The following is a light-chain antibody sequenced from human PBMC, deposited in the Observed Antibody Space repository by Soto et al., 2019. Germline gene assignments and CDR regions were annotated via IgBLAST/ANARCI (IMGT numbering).Light chain of an antibody. Sequence: QSALTQPASLSGSPGQSITISCIGTGSDIGGYNYVSWYQQHPGKAPKLIIHDVTNRPSGVSDRFFGSKSGNTASLTISGLQAEDEADYYCSSYRASSTTHYVFGTGTKLTVL. J-gene: IGLJ1*01. CDR1: GSDIGGYNY. V-gene: IGLV2-14*03. CDR3: SSYRASSTTHYV. CDR2: DVT.